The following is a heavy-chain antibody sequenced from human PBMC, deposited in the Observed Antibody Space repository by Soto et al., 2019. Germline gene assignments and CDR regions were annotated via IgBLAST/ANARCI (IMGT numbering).Heavy chain of an antibody. CDR1: GFTFNTFG. J-gene: IGHJ3*02. V-gene: IGHV3-30*03. Sequence: GGSLRLSCAASGFTFNTFGMHWVRQAPGKGLEWVAVISYDGSDKYYSDSVRGRFTISRDNSKDILYLQMNSLRVEDTAVYYCARDDAFDNENGFDMWGQGTMVTVSS. CDR2: ISYDGSDK. CDR3: ARDDAFDNENGFDM. D-gene: IGHD3-3*02.